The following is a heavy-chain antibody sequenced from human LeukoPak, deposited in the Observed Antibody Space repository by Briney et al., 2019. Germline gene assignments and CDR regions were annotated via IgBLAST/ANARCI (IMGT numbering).Heavy chain of an antibody. CDR2: ISAYNGNT. Sequence: APVKVSCKASGYTFTNYGISWVRQAPGQGLEWMGWISAYNGNTNYAQKLQGRVSMTTDTSTSTAYMELRSLRSDGTAVYYCARERDVAYYYGSGSQAADYWGQGTLVTVSS. CDR3: ARERDVAYYYGSGSQAADY. V-gene: IGHV1-18*01. CDR1: GYTFTNYG. D-gene: IGHD3-10*01. J-gene: IGHJ4*02.